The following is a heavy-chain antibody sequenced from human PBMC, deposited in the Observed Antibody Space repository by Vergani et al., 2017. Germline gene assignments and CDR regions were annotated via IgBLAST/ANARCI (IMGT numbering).Heavy chain of an antibody. V-gene: IGHV1-69*04. CDR2: IIPILGIA. Sequence: QVQLVQSGAGVKKPGSSVKVSCKASGGTFSSYAISWVRQAPGQGLEWIGRIIPILGIANYAQKFQGRVTITADKSTSTAYMELSSLRSEDTAVYYCAGEVLGYCSGGSCYSNGFDPWGQGTLVTVSS. CDR3: AGEVLGYCSGGSCYSNGFDP. CDR1: GGTFSSYA. J-gene: IGHJ5*02. D-gene: IGHD2-15*01.